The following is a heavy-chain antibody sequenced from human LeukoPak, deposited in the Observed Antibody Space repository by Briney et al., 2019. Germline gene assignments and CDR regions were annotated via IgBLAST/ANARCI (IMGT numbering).Heavy chain of an antibody. V-gene: IGHV3-53*01. J-gene: IGHJ4*02. D-gene: IGHD6-13*01. CDR1: GFTVSSKY. CDR2: IYSGDTI. Sequence: GGSLRLSCAASGFTVSSKYMSWVRQAPGKGLEWVSVIYSGDTIYYADSVKGRFTFSRDNAKNSLYLQMNSLRAEDTAVYYCARSGSSWYYFDCWGQGTLVTVSS. CDR3: ARSGSSWYYFDC.